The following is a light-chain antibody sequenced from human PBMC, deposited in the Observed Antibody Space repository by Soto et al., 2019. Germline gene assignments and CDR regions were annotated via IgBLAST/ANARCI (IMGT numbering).Light chain of an antibody. J-gene: IGKJ4*01. CDR3: QQYGSSPLT. Sequence: EIVLTHSPGTLSLSPWERATLSCRASQSVRSSYLAWYQQKPGQAPRLLIYGASSRATGIPDRFSGSGSGTDFTLTISRLEPEDFAVYYCQQYGSSPLTFGGGTKVDIK. CDR2: GAS. CDR1: QSVRSSY. V-gene: IGKV3-20*01.